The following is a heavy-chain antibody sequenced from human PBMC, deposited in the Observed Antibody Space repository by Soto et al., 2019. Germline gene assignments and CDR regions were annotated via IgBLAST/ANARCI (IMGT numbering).Heavy chain of an antibody. J-gene: IGHJ6*02. V-gene: IGHV1-69*13. CDR3: ARKTYDFWSGHPIRYYYYGMDV. D-gene: IGHD3-3*01. Sequence: SVKVSCKASGGTFSSYAISWVRQAPGQGLEWMGGIIPIFGTANYAQKFQGRVTITADESTSTAYMELSSLRSEDTAVYYCARKTYDFWSGHPIRYYYYGMDVWGQGTTVTVSS. CDR2: IIPIFGTA. CDR1: GGTFSSYA.